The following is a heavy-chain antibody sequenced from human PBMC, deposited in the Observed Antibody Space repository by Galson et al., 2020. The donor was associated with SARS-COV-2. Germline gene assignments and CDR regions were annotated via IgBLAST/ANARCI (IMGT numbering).Heavy chain of an antibody. CDR2: ISAYNGNT. CDR1: GYTFTSYG. CDR3: AGDTYYDILTGYPYYYYMDV. V-gene: IGHV1-18*04. Sequence: ASVKVSCKASGYTFTSYGISWVRQAPGQGLEWMGWISAYNGNTTFAQKLQGRVTMTTDTSTSTAYMGLRSLRSDDTAVYYCAGDTYYDILTGYPYYYYMDVWGKGTTVTVSS. D-gene: IGHD3-9*01. J-gene: IGHJ6*03.